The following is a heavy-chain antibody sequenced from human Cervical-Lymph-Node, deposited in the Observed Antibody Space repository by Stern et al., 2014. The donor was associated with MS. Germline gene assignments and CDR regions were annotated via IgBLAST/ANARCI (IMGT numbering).Heavy chain of an antibody. CDR2: SYYRSKWYY. J-gene: IGHJ5*02. V-gene: IGHV6-1*01. CDR1: GDSVSSNRAA. CDR3: ARVYYDTTAYSYFDP. Sequence: QVQLVQSGPGLVKPSPTLSLTCAISGDSVSSNRAAWPWIRQSPSRGLAWLGRSYYRSKWYYDYALSVKGRITINADTSKTQFSLHLSSVTPEDTAVYYCARVYYDTTAYSYFDPWGQGTLVTVSS. D-gene: IGHD3-22*01.